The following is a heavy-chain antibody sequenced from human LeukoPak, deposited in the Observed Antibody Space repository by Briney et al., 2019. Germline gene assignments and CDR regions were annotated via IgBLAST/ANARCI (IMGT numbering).Heavy chain of an antibody. V-gene: IGHV1-2*02. J-gene: IGHJ6*03. Sequence: ASVKVSCKASGYTFTSYAMNWVRQAPGQGLEWMGWINPNSGGTNYAQKFQGRVTMTRDTSISTAYMELSRLRSDDTAVYYCARDLRSWYGDYYYYYMDVWGKGTTVTVSS. CDR1: GYTFTSYA. CDR2: INPNSGGT. D-gene: IGHD6-13*01. CDR3: ARDLRSWYGDYYYYYMDV.